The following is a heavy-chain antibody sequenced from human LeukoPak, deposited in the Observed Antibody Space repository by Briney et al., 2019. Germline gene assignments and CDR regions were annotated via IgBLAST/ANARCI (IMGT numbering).Heavy chain of an antibody. CDR2: IYYSGST. V-gene: IGHV4-59*01. J-gene: IGHJ3*02. CDR1: GGSISSYY. D-gene: IGHD4-23*01. CDR3: ARDRWPRDAFDI. Sequence: SETLSLTCTVSGGSISSYYWSWIRQPPGKGLEWIGYIYYSGSTNYNPSLKSRVTISVDTSKNQFSLKLSSVTAADTAVYYCARDRWPRDAFDIWGQGTMVTVSS.